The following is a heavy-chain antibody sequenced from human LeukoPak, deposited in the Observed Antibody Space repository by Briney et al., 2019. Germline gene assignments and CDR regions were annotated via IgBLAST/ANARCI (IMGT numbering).Heavy chain of an antibody. D-gene: IGHD2-2*01. J-gene: IGHJ6*02. CDR2: IYHSGST. CDR3: ARDQAVPAASYYYGMDV. CDR1: GGPISSSNW. Sequence: PSETLSLTCAVSGGPISSSNWWSWVRQPPGKGLEWIGEIYHSGSTNYNPSLKSRVTISVDKSKNQFSLKLSSVTAADTAVYYCARDQAVPAASYYYGMDVWGQGTTVTVSS. V-gene: IGHV4-4*02.